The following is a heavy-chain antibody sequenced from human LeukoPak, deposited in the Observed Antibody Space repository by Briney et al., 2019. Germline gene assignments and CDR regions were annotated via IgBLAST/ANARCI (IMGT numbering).Heavy chain of an antibody. CDR1: GFTFDDYA. CDR2: ISGGGGST. Sequence: GGSLRLSCAASGFTFDDYAMHWVRQAPGKGLEWVSLISGGGGSTYYADSVKGRFTISRDNAKNSLYLQMNSLRDEDTAVYYCARDQFYAFDIWGQGTMVTVSS. V-gene: IGHV3-43*02. CDR3: ARDQFYAFDI. J-gene: IGHJ3*02.